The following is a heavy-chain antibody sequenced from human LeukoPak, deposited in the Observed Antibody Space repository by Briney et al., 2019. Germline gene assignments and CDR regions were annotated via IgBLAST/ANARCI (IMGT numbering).Heavy chain of an antibody. CDR2: INQSGST. CDR1: GGSFSGYY. CDR3: ARGGITMIVVARDWFDP. Sequence: PSETLSLTCAVYGGSFSGYYWSWIRQPPGKGLEWIGEINQSGSTNYNPSLKSRVTISVDTSKNQFSLKLSSVTAADTAVYYCARGGITMIVVARDWFDPWGQGTLVTVSS. V-gene: IGHV4-34*01. D-gene: IGHD3-22*01. J-gene: IGHJ5*02.